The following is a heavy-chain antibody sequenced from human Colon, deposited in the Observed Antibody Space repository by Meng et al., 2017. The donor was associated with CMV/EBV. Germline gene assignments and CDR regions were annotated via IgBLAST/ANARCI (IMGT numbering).Heavy chain of an antibody. V-gene: IGHV3-15*07. CDR2: IKSKIDGGTT. J-gene: IGHJ4*02. CDR1: GFTNAW. D-gene: IGHD3-16*01. Sequence: LRLSCAASGFTNAWMTWVRQAPGKGLEWVGRIKSKIDGGTTDYAAPVKGRFTISKDDSENMVYLQMNSLKTEDAAVYYCTSDSLRYWGQGTLVTVSS. CDR3: TSDSLRY.